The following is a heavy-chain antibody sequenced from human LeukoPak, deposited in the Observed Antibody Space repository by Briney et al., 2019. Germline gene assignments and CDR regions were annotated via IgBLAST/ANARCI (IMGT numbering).Heavy chain of an antibody. CDR1: GGSISNYH. CDR2: ISTSGST. Sequence: SETLSLTCTVTGGSISNYHWSWIRQPAGKGLEWIGHISTSGSTNYNPSLKSRVTISIDNSNNQFSLKMTSATAADTAVYYCARDRGVTVPGRRLDYWGQGTLVTVSS. J-gene: IGHJ4*02. V-gene: IGHV4-4*07. D-gene: IGHD6-19*01. CDR3: ARDRGVTVPGRRLDY.